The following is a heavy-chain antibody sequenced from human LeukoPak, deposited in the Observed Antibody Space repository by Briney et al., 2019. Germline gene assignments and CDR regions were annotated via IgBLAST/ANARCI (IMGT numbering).Heavy chain of an antibody. D-gene: IGHD3-10*01. CDR2: ISSSSSYI. V-gene: IGHV3-21*01. CDR3: ARDQVVRGVPYYYYYYMDV. J-gene: IGHJ6*03. CDR1: GYSISSGYY. Sequence: ETLSLTCTVSGYSISSGYYWGWIRQAPGKGLEWVSSISSSSSYIYYADSVKGRFTISRDNAKNSLYPQMNSLRAEDTAVYYCARDQVVRGVPYYYYYYMDVWGKGTTVTVSS.